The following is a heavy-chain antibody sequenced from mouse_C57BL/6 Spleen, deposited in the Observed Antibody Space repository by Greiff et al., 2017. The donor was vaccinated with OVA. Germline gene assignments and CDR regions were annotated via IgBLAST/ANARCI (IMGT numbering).Heavy chain of an antibody. D-gene: IGHD2-4*01. J-gene: IGHJ3*01. Sequence: VQLVESGPGLVAPSPSLSITCTVSGFSLTSYGVDWVRQSPGKGLEWLGVIWGVGSTNYNSALKSRLSISKDNSKSQVFLKMNSMQTDDTAMYYCARAYYDYDGGFAYWGQGTLVTVSA. CDR1: GFSLTSYG. CDR3: ARAYYDYDGGFAY. CDR2: IWGVGST. V-gene: IGHV2-6*01.